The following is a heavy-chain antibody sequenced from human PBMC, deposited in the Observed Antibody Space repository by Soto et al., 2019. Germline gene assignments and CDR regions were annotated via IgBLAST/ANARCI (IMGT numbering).Heavy chain of an antibody. Sequence: EVQLLESGGGLVQPGGSLRLSCAASGFPFSSRAMSWVRQAPGKGLEWVSAISGSGTITYYADSVKGRFTISRDTSKNPLYLQMTSLSADDTAGYYCVEWARYCSGADCGAWGQGTLVTV. CDR2: ISGSGTIT. D-gene: IGHD2-15*01. CDR1: GFPFSSRA. CDR3: VEWARYCSGADCGA. V-gene: IGHV3-23*01. J-gene: IGHJ5*02.